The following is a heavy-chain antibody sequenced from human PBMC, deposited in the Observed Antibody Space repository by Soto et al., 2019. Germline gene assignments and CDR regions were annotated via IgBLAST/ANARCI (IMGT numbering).Heavy chain of an antibody. CDR1: GFTFSSYA. J-gene: IGHJ6*02. Sequence: GGPLRLSCAASGFTFSSYAMHWARQAPSKGLEWVAVISYDGSNKYYADSVKGRFTISRDNSKNTLYLQMSSLRAGHTAVYYCARDPRGPDSYYYYGMDVWGQGTTVTVSS. CDR3: ARDPRGPDSYYYYGMDV. CDR2: ISYDGSNK. V-gene: IGHV3-30-3*01.